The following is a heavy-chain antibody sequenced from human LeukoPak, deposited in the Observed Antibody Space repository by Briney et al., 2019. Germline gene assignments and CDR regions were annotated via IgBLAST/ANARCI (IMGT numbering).Heavy chain of an antibody. D-gene: IGHD3-3*01. CDR1: GGSISSSSYY. CDR3: ARESHYDFWSGYPYNWFDP. Sequence: SETLSLTCTVPGGSISSSSYYWGWIRQPPGKGLEWIASIYYSGSTYYNPSLKSRVTISVDTSKNQFSLKLSSVTAADTAVYYCARESHYDFWSGYPYNWFDPWGQGTLVTVSS. CDR2: IYYSGST. J-gene: IGHJ5*02. V-gene: IGHV4-39*07.